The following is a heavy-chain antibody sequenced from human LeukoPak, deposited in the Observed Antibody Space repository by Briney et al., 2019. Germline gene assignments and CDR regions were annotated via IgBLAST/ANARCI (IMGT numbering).Heavy chain of an antibody. CDR3: ARGQRGGRGYSYGYGMGYYYYGMDV. Sequence: ASVKVSCKASGGTFSSYAISWVRQAPGQGLEWMGRIIPILGIANYAQKFQGRVTITADKSTSTAYMELSSLRSEDTAVYYCARGQRGGRGYSYGYGMGYYYYGMDVWGQGTTVTVSS. CDR2: IIPILGIA. D-gene: IGHD5-18*01. CDR1: GGTFSSYA. V-gene: IGHV1-69*04. J-gene: IGHJ6*02.